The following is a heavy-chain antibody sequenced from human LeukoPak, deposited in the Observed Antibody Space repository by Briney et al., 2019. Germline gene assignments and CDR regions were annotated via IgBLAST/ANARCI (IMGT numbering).Heavy chain of an antibody. CDR3: ARDVSGYPY. CDR2: ISFDGINK. CDR1: GFTLSSYG. V-gene: IGHV3-30*03. Sequence: GGSLRLSCAASGFTLSSYGMHWVRQAPGKGLEWVAIISFDGINKYSADSVKGRFTISRDNAKNSLYLQMNSLRDEDTAVYYCARDVSGYPYWGQGTLVTVSS. J-gene: IGHJ4*02. D-gene: IGHD5-12*01.